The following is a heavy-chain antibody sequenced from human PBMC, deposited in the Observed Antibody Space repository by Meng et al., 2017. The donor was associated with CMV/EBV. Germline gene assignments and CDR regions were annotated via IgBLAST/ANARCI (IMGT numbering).Heavy chain of an antibody. CDR3: ARGRRVRPAY. CDR2: IYSGGST. D-gene: IGHD6-25*01. CDR1: GFTFSSDE. V-gene: IGHV3-53*01. Sequence: GESLKISCAASGFTFSSDEMTWVRQAPGKGLEWVSVIYSGGSTDYADSVKGRFTISRDNSKNTLYLQMNSLRAEDTAVYYCARGRRVRPAYWDQGTLVTVSS. J-gene: IGHJ4*02.